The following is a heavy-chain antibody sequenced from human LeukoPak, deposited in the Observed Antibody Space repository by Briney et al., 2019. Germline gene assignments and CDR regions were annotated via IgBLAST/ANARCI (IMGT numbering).Heavy chain of an antibody. CDR2: IYHSGST. D-gene: IGHD3-22*01. V-gene: IGHV4-38-2*02. J-gene: IGHJ4*02. CDR3: AREDYYDSSGYYLDC. CDR1: GYSVSSGYY. Sequence: SETLSLTRTVSGYSVSSGYYWGWIRQSPGKGLEWIGSIYHSGSTYYSPSLRSRITISVDTSKNQFSLKLSSVTAADTAVYYCAREDYYDSSGYYLDCWGQGTLVTVSS.